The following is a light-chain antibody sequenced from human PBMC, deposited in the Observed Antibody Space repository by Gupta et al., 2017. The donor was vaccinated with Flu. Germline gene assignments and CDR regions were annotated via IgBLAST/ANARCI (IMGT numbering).Light chain of an antibody. CDR1: NIRSKT. CDR2: DDS. V-gene: IGLV3-21*02. Sequence: SYVLTQPPSVSVATGQQARITCGGNNIRSKTVHWYQQKQGQAPGLVVCDDSDRPSGSPERFSGSNSGNTATLIISRVEAGDEADYYCQLWDSSSDHVVFGGGTKLTVL. J-gene: IGLJ2*01. CDR3: QLWDSSSDHVV.